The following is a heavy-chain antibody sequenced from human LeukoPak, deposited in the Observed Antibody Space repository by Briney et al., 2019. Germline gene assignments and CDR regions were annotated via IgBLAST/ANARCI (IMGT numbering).Heavy chain of an antibody. D-gene: IGHD2-15*01. J-gene: IGHJ3*02. Sequence: GGSLRLSCAASGFTFSSYEMNWVRQAPGKGLVWVSCIDSAGSNTYYADSVKGRFTISRDNSKNTLYLQMNSLRAEDTAVYYCARVLRGIYAFDIWGQGTMVTVSS. CDR2: IDSAGSNT. CDR1: GFTFSSYE. CDR3: ARVLRGIYAFDI. V-gene: IGHV3-74*01.